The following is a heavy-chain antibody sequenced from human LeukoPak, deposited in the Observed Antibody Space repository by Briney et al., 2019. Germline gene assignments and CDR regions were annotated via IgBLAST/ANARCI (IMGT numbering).Heavy chain of an antibody. CDR3: ARDNWNYGSSMDV. CDR1: GGSISSYY. D-gene: IGHD1-7*01. CDR2: IYYSGST. Sequence: PSETLSLTCTVSGGSISSYYWSWIRQPPRKGLERIGYIYYSGSTNYNPSLKSRVTISVDTSKNQFSLKLSSVTAADTAVYYCARDNWNYGSSMDVWGQGTTVTVSS. V-gene: IGHV4-59*01. J-gene: IGHJ6*02.